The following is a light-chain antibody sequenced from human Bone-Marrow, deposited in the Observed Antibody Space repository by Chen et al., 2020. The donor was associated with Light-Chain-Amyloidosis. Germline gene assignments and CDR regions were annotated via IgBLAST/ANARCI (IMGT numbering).Light chain of an antibody. Sequence: DIVLTQSPGTLSLSPGERAPLSCRASQSVSSTYLAWYQQKPGQAPRLLIYGASSRATGIPDRFSGSGSATDFSLTISRLEPEDFAVYYCQQYGGSPPYTFGHGTKMEIK. V-gene: IGKV3-20*01. CDR2: GAS. CDR1: QSVSSTY. CDR3: QQYGGSPPYT. J-gene: IGKJ2*01.